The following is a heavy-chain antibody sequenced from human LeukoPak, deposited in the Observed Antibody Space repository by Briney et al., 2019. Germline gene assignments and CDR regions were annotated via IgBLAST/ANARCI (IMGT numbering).Heavy chain of an antibody. D-gene: IGHD1-26*01. Sequence: SETLSLTCAVYGGSFSGYYWSWIRQPPGKGLAWIGEINHSGSTNYNPSLKSRVTISVDTSKNQFSLKLSSVTAADTAVYYCARQKKKWELRKNWFDPWGQGTLVTVSS. V-gene: IGHV4-34*01. CDR3: ARQKKKWELRKNWFDP. CDR1: GGSFSGYY. J-gene: IGHJ5*02. CDR2: INHSGST.